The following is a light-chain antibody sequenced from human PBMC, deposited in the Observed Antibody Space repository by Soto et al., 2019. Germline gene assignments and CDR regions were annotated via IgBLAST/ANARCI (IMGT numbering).Light chain of an antibody. V-gene: IGKV3-15*01. CDR3: QHYNNWPFT. Sequence: EIVMTQSPATLSVSPGERATLSCRASQSVSSNLAWYQQKPGQPPSLLNYGASARATGIPARFSGSGSGTEFTLTISNLQSEDFAVYYCQHYNNWPFTFGQGTKVDIK. J-gene: IGKJ2*01. CDR2: GAS. CDR1: QSVSSN.